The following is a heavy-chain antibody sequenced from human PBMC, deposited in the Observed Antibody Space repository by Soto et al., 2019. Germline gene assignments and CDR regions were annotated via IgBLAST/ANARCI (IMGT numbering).Heavy chain of an antibody. J-gene: IGHJ6*02. Sequence: QVQLQESGPGLVKPSETLSLTCTVSGDSISSYNLAWIRQPPGKGLEWIGYFRSGGGTSYNPSLRSRVAISADTSTRQFSLRLSSVTAADTAVYYCVRQGIGVLHGLVDVWGQGTTVTVSS. CDR3: VRQGIGVLHGLVDV. V-gene: IGHV4-4*09. CDR1: GDSISSYN. CDR2: FRSGGGT. D-gene: IGHD3-10*01.